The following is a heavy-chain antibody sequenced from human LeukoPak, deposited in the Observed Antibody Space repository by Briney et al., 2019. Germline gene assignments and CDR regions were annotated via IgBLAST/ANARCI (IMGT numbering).Heavy chain of an antibody. J-gene: IGHJ4*02. CDR3: ARAGAAAGRVPVYYFDY. D-gene: IGHD6-13*01. V-gene: IGHV4-4*07. CDR1: GGSISSYY. Sequence: SGTLSLTCTVSGGSISSYYWSWIRQPAGKGLEWIGRIYTSGSTNYNPSLKSRVTMSVDTSKNQFSLKLSSVTAADTAVYYCARAGAAAGRVPVYYFDYWGQGTLVTVSS. CDR2: IYTSGST.